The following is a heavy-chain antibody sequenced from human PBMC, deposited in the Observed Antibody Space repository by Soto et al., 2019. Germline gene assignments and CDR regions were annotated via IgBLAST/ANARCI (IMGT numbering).Heavy chain of an antibody. D-gene: IGHD2-2*01. CDR2: IYPGDSDT. CDR1: GYSFTSYW. CDR3: ARFPVLGYCSSTSCQNWFDP. J-gene: IGHJ5*02. V-gene: IGHV5-51*01. Sequence: GESLKISCKGSGYSFTSYWIGWVRQMPGKGLEWMGIIYPGDSDTRYSPSFQGQVTISADKSISTAYLQWSSLKASDTAMYYCARFPVLGYCSSTSCQNWFDPWGQGTLVTVSS.